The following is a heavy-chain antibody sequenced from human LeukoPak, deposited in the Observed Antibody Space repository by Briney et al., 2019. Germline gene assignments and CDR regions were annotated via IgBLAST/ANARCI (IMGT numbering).Heavy chain of an antibody. CDR3: AKDIDVASAKYYFDY. Sequence: GGSLRLSCAASGFTFSSYGMHWVRQAPGKGLEWVAFIRYDGSNKYYADSVKGRFTISRDNSQNTLYLQMSSLRAEDTAVYYCAKDIDVASAKYYFDYWGQGTLVTVSS. CDR1: GFTFSSYG. J-gene: IGHJ4*02. CDR2: IRYDGSNK. D-gene: IGHD6-19*01. V-gene: IGHV3-30*02.